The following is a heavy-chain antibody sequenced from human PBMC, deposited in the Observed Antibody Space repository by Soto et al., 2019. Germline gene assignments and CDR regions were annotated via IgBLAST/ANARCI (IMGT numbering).Heavy chain of an antibody. V-gene: IGHV3-33*01. CDR2: IWYDGSNK. Sequence: QVQLVESGGGVVQPGRSLRLSCAASGFTFSSYGMHWVRQAPGKGLEWVAVIWYDGSNKYYADSVKGLFTISRDNSKNTLYLQMNSLRAEDTAVYYCARDVGYFDYWGQGTLVTVSS. CDR3: ARDVGYFDY. CDR1: GFTFSSYG. J-gene: IGHJ4*02.